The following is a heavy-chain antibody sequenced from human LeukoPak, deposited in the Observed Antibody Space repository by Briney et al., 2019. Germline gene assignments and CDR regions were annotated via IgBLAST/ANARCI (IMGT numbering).Heavy chain of an antibody. D-gene: IGHD1-20*01. J-gene: IGHJ5*02. Sequence: GASVKVSCKASGYTFTSYGITWVQQAPGQGLEWMGWISAYNGNTNYAQKFQGRVTMTRDTSTRTAYMELRSLRFDDTAVYYCARAQNPDADNWNDRKLNWLDPWGQGTLVTVSS. CDR1: GYTFTSYG. CDR3: ARAQNPDADNWNDRKLNWLDP. CDR2: ISAYNGNT. V-gene: IGHV1-18*01.